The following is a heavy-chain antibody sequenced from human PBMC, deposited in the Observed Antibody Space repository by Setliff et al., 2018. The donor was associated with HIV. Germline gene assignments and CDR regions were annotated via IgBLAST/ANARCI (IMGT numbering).Heavy chain of an antibody. D-gene: IGHD5-18*01. CDR1: GVSMTNNY. CDR3: ARGKIIYSYFDT. Sequence: SETLSLTCSVSGVSMTNNYWTWIRQSPGKGLEWIGYVHYSGNTRYNPSLKSRVTISVDTSKNKFSLKLNSLTAADTAVYFCARGKIIYSYFDTWGQGILVTVSS. V-gene: IGHV4-59*12. CDR2: VHYSGNT. J-gene: IGHJ5*02.